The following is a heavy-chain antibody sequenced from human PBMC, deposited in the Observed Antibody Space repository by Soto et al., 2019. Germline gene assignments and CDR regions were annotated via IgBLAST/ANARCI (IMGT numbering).Heavy chain of an antibody. CDR3: ASGFSGDYNSY. J-gene: IGHJ4*02. CDR1: GFTFRNYA. Sequence: PGGSLRLSCEASGFTFRNYAMSWVRQAPGKGLEWVSATSGSGGSTYYAGSVKGRFTISRDNSKSTVYLQMKSLRAEDTAVYYCASGFSGDYNSYWGQGNLVTVSS. D-gene: IGHD4-17*01. CDR2: TSGSGGST. V-gene: IGHV3-23*01.